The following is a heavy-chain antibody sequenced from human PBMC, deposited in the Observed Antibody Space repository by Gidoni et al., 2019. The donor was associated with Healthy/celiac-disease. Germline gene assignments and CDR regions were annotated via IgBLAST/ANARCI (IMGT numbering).Heavy chain of an antibody. Sequence: QVQLVQSGAEVKKPGSSVTVSCKASGGTFSSYPISWVRQAPGQGLEWMGGIIPIFGTANYAQKFQGRVTITADESTSTAYMELSSLRSEDTAVYYCARLIVGATEESDYWGQGTLVTVSS. D-gene: IGHD1-26*01. CDR1: GGTFSSYP. V-gene: IGHV1-69*01. CDR2: IIPIFGTA. J-gene: IGHJ4*02. CDR3: ARLIVGATEESDY.